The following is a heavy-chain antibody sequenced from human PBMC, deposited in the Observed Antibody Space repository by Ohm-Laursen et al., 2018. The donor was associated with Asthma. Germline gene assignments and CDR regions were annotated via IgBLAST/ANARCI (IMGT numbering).Heavy chain of an antibody. CDR2: ISSSSSYI. V-gene: IGHV3-21*01. D-gene: IGHD3-3*01. CDR3: ARDLDDFWSGYPTHYYGMDV. Sequence: SLRLSCAASGFTFSSYSMNWVRQAPGKGLEWVSSISSSSSYIYYADSVKGRFTISRDNAKNSLYLQMNSLRAEDTAVYYCARDLDDFWSGYPTHYYGMDVWGQGTTVTVSS. J-gene: IGHJ6*02. CDR1: GFTFSSYS.